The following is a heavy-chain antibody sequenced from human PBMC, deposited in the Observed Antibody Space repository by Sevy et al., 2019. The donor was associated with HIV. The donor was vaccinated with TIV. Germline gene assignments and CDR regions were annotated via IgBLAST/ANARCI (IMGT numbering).Heavy chain of an antibody. D-gene: IGHD6-19*01. V-gene: IGHV3-23*01. CDR3: AKDRLAVAATVGD. CDR2: ITDSGGST. Sequence: GGSLRLSCAASGFTFSSYAMNWIRQAPGKGLEWVSGITDSGGSTYYADSVKGRFTISRDNSKNMLYLHMNSLRAEDTAVYYCAKDRLAVAATVGDWGQGTLVTVSS. CDR1: GFTFSSYA. J-gene: IGHJ4*02.